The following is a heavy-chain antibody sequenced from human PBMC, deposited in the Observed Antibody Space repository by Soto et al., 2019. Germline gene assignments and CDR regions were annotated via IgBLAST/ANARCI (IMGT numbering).Heavy chain of an antibody. CDR1: GFTFSNAY. V-gene: IGHV3-15*07. Sequence: EVQLVESGGGLVKPGGSLRLSCAASGFTFSNAYMNWVRQAPGKGLEWVGRIKTKADGGATDYAASVRDRFTISRDDSQNTLYLQMNSLKPEDTAVSYCTTAAGTQYYYYYHLDVWGQGATVAVSS. J-gene: IGHJ6*03. CDR2: IKTKADGGAT. CDR3: TTAAGTQYYYYYHLDV. D-gene: IGHD1-1*01.